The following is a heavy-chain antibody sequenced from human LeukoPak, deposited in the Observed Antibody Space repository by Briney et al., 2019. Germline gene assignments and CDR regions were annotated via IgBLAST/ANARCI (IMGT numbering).Heavy chain of an antibody. CDR2: INPNSADT. J-gene: IGHJ4*02. CDR1: GCTFTDYY. V-gene: IGHV1-2*02. CDR3: ARGMTTVTTGGY. Sequence: ASVKVSCKTSGCTFTDYYMHWVRQAPGQGLEWMGWINPNSADTNYAQKFQGRVTMTRDTSISTAYMELNSLKSDDTALYYCARGMTTVTTGGYWGQGTVVTVSS. D-gene: IGHD4-17*01.